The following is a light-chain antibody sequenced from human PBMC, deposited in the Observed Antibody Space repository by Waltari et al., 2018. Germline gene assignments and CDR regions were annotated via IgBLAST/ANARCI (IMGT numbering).Light chain of an antibody. V-gene: IGLV2-8*01. CDR3: SSYAGTNNVV. CDR2: EVS. Sequence: QSALTQPPSASGSPGQSVTISCTATSSDAGGFNYVSWYQQHPGKAPKLMIYEVSKRPSGVPDRFSGSKSGNTASLTVSGLQAEDEGDYYCSSYAGTNNVVFGGGTKLTVL. J-gene: IGLJ2*01. CDR1: SSDAGGFNY.